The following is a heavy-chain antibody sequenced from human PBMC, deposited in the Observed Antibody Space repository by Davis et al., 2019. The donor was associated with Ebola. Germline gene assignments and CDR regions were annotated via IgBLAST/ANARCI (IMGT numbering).Heavy chain of an antibody. V-gene: IGHV3-53*01. CDR1: GFTVSSDY. CDR2: IYSGGST. J-gene: IGHJ4*02. D-gene: IGHD3-3*01. Sequence: GESLKISCVASGFTVSSDYMSWVRQAPGKGLEWVSVIYSGGSTYYADSVKGRFTISRDNSKNTLYLQMNSLRAEDTAVYYCAKSLELHFDYWGQGTLVTVSS. CDR3: AKSLELHFDY.